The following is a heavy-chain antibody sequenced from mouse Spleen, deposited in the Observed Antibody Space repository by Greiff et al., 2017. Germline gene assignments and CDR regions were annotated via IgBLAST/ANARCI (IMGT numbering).Heavy chain of an antibody. J-gene: IGHJ4*01. Sequence: VQLKESGGGLVKLGGSLKLSCAASGFTFSSYAMSWVRQTPEKRLEWVATISSGGGNTYYPDSVKGRFTISRDNAKNTLYLQMSSLKSEDTAMYYCARGGLRYAMDYWGQGTSVTVSS. CDR2: ISSGGGNT. CDR1: GFTFSSYA. D-gene: IGHD1-1*01. V-gene: IGHV5-9-3*01. CDR3: ARGGLRYAMDY.